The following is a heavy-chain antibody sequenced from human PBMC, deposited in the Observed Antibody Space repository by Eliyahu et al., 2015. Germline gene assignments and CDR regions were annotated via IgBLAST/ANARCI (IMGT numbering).Heavy chain of an antibody. CDR1: GYSFTSYW. J-gene: IGHJ5*02. D-gene: IGHD3-10*01. CDR2: IYPGDSDT. Sequence: EVQLVQSGAEVKKPGXSLKISCXGSGYSFTSYWIGWVRQMPGKGLEWMGIIYPGDSDTRYSPSFQGQVTISADKSISTAYLQWSSLKASDTAMYYCASFAMVRGVVNWFDPWGQGTLVTVSS. V-gene: IGHV5-51*01. CDR3: ASFAMVRGVVNWFDP.